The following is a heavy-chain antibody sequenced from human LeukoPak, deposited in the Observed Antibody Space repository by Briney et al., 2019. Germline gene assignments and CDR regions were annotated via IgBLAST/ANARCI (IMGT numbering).Heavy chain of an antibody. CDR1: GFTFSSYG. J-gene: IGHJ4*02. V-gene: IGHV3-30*02. CDR3: AKDQESQRYYGSGTLSYFDY. Sequence: GGSLRLSCAASGFTFSSYGIHWVRQAPGKGLEWVAFVRYDGTNKYYADSVKGRFTISRDNSKNTLYLQMNSLRAEDTALYYCAKDQESQRYYGSGTLSYFDYWGQGTLVTVSS. CDR2: VRYDGTNK. D-gene: IGHD3-10*01.